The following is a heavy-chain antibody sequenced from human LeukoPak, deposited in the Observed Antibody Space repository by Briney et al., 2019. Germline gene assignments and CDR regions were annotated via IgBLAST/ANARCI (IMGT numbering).Heavy chain of an antibody. J-gene: IGHJ4*02. D-gene: IGHD6-19*01. CDR2: IIGSGGST. Sequence: AGASLRLSCAASGFTFSSYAMSWVRQAPGKGLEWVSAIIGSGGSTYYADSVKGRFTISRDNSKNTLYLQMNSLRAEDTAVYYCAKDQAVAGPGTDYWGQRTLVTVSS. CDR1: GFTFSSYA. CDR3: AKDQAVAGPGTDY. V-gene: IGHV3-23*01.